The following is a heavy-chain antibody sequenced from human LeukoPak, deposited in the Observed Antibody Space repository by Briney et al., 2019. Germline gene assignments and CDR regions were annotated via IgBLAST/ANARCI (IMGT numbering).Heavy chain of an antibody. V-gene: IGHV3-7*03. CDR3: AKDRGRFEYGDYIDY. D-gene: IGHD4-17*01. CDR1: GFTFSSYW. Sequence: GGSLSLSCAASGFTFSSYWMNWVRQAPGKGLEWVANIKQDGSEKYYVDSVKGRFTISRDNAKNSLYLQMNSLRAEDTALYYCAKDRGRFEYGDYIDYWGQGTLVTVSS. J-gene: IGHJ4*02. CDR2: IKQDGSEK.